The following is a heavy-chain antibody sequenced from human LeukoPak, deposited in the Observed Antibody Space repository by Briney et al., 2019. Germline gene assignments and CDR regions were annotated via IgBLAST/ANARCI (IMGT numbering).Heavy chain of an antibody. CDR3: AREMGY. CDR2: IDASGST. D-gene: IGHD2-8*01. Sequence: SETLSLTCTVSGGSISSGTYYWSWIRQPAGKGLEWIGRIDASGSTNYSPSLKSRLTISVDTSRKQFSLKLSSVTAADTAVYYCAREMGYWGQGTLVTVSS. CDR1: GGSISSGTYY. V-gene: IGHV4-61*02. J-gene: IGHJ4*02.